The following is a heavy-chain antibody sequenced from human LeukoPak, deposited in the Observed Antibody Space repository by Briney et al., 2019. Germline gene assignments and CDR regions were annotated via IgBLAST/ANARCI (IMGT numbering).Heavy chain of an antibody. CDR1: GFTFSSYE. V-gene: IGHV3-48*03. D-gene: IGHD6-13*01. Sequence: GGSLRLSCAASGFTFSSYEMNWVRQAPGKGLEWVSYISSSGSTIYYADSVKGRFTISRDNAKNSLYLQMNSLRAEDTAVYYCARVRIAAAGGGFDPWGQGTLVTVSS. CDR3: ARVRIAAAGGGFDP. CDR2: ISSSGSTI. J-gene: IGHJ5*02.